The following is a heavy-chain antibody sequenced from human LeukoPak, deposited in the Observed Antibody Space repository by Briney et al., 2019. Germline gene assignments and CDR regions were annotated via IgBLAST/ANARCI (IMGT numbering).Heavy chain of an antibody. CDR1: GFTFSSYS. CDR3: ARDSLGYYYAFDI. J-gene: IGHJ3*02. D-gene: IGHD5-12*01. V-gene: IGHV3-21*01. CDR2: ISSSSSYI. Sequence: PGGSLRLSCAASGFTFSSYSMNWVRQAPGKGLEWVSSISSSSSYIYHADSVKGRFTISRDNAKNSLYLQMNSLRAEDTAVYYCARDSLGYYYAFDIWGQGTMVTVSS.